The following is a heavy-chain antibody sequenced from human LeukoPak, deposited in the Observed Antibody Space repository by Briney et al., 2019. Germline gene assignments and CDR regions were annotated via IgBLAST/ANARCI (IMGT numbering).Heavy chain of an antibody. Sequence: GGSLRLSCAASGFTFSNYGIHWVRQAPGKGLEWVAFIRDNGTDKYYADSVKGRFTISRDNSKNTLFVQMNSMRADDTAVYYCARSVAVADTGLFDYWGQGTLVTVSS. V-gene: IGHV3-30*02. J-gene: IGHJ4*02. CDR2: IRDNGTDK. CDR3: ARSVAVADTGLFDY. D-gene: IGHD6-19*01. CDR1: GFTFSNYG.